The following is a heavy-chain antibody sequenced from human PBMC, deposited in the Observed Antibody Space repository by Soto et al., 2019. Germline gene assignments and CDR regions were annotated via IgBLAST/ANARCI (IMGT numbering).Heavy chain of an antibody. Sequence: EVQLVESGGDLVQPGGSLRLSCAASGFSFSTYSMIWVRQAPGKGLEWVSYISSGSSTMYYADSVKGRFTISRDNAKNSLYLQTSSLRAEDTAVYYCAREFGTVWGQGTLVTVSS. D-gene: IGHD3-16*01. J-gene: IGHJ4*02. V-gene: IGHV3-48*01. CDR1: GFSFSTYS. CDR3: AREFGTV. CDR2: ISSGSSTM.